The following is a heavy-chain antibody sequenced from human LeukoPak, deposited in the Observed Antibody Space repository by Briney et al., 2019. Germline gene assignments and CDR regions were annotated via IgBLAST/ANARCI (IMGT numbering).Heavy chain of an antibody. CDR1: GFTFSSYS. V-gene: IGHV3-21*01. CDR2: ISSSSSYI. Sequence: PGGSLXXXCXAXGFTFSSYSMNWVRQAPGKGLEWVSSISSSSSYIYYADSVKGRFTISRDNAKKSMYMQMNRLRAEDTAVYYCATLITMIVDYSGQGTLVTVSS. CDR3: ATLITMIVDY. J-gene: IGHJ4*02. D-gene: IGHD3-22*01.